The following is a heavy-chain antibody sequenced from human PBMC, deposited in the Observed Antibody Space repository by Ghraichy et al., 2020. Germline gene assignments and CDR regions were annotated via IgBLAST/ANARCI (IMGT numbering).Heavy chain of an antibody. CDR2: IYHSGST. CDR3: ARATLYSYNN. J-gene: IGHJ4*02. V-gene: IGHV4-30-2*01. Sequence: SETLSLTCAVSGGSISSGGYSWSWIRQPPGKGLEWIGYIYHSGSTYYNPSLKSRVTISVDRSKNQFSLKLSSVTAADTAVYYCARATLYSYNNWGQGTLVTVSS. CDR1: GGSISSGGYS. D-gene: IGHD5-18*01.